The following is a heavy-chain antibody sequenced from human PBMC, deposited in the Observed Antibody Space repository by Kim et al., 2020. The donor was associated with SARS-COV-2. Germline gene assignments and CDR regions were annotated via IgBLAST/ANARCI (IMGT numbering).Heavy chain of an antibody. J-gene: IGHJ4*02. Sequence: GGSLRLSCATSGFTFDDYAMIWFRQAPGKGLEWVGFIRSKAYGGTTEYAASVKGRFIISRDDSKSTAYLQMNSLETEDTAVYYCNGQYFSSDYWGQGTQVTVSS. CDR2: IRSKAYGGTT. D-gene: IGHD3-10*01. V-gene: IGHV3-49*03. CDR1: GFTFDDYA. CDR3: NGQYFSSDY.